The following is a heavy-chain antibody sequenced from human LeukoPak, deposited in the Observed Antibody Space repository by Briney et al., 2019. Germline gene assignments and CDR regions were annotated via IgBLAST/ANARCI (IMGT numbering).Heavy chain of an antibody. J-gene: IGHJ4*02. CDR1: GFTFSDYY. CDR2: ISSSGSTI. D-gene: IGHD1-26*01. CDR3: ARDSSGFDY. V-gene: IGHV3-11*01. Sequence: GGSLRLSCAASGFTFSDYYMSWIRQAPGKGLGWVSYISSSGSTIYYADSVKCRFTISRDNTKSSLYLQMNSLRAEDTAVYYWARDSSGFDYCGQGTLVTVSS.